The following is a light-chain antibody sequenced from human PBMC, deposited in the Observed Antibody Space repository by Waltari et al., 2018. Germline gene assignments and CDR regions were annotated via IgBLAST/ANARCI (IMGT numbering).Light chain of an antibody. CDR2: AAS. J-gene: IGKJ2*01. Sequence: DIQMTQSPSSLSASVGDRVTITCRASQDISNSLARYQQKPGKVPNLLISAASTLQSGVPSRFSGSGSGTDFTLTIGSLQPEDVATYYCQKYNSVPYTFGQGTKLEIK. CDR3: QKYNSVPYT. V-gene: IGKV1-27*01. CDR1: QDISNS.